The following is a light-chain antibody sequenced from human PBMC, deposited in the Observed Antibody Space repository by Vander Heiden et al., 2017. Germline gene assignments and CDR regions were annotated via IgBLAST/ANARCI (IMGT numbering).Light chain of an antibody. V-gene: IGKV1-33*01. Sequence: DIQMTQSPSSLSASVGDRVTITCQASEDISNYLNWYQQKPGKAPKLLLYDASNLETAVPSRFSGSESGTDFTFTISSLQPEDVATYFCQQDDNLPLTFGGGTKVEI. CDR3: QQDDNLPLT. J-gene: IGKJ4*01. CDR2: DAS. CDR1: EDISNY.